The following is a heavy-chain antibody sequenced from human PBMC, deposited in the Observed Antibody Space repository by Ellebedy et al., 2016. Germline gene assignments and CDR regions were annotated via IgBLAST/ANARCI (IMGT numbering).Heavy chain of an antibody. CDR2: VHHSGST. Sequence: SETLSLTCTVSAFSVSSAYFWAWIRQPPGKPLEWIGNVHHSGSTSYNPSLKGRVAISVDTSKNQFSLKLSSLTAADTAIYYCARASQPVFWSYYYMDVWGKGTTVTVSS. D-gene: IGHD3-3*01. V-gene: IGHV4-38-2*02. CDR3: ARASQPVFWSYYYMDV. CDR1: AFSVSSAYF. J-gene: IGHJ6*03.